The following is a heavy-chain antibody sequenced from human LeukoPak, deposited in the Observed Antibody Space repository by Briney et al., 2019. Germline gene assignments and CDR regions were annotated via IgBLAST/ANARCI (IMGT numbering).Heavy chain of an antibody. J-gene: IGHJ4*02. V-gene: IGHV3-13*01. D-gene: IGHD1-26*01. Sequence: GGSLRLSCAASGFTFSDHAMHWVRQAPGKGLEWVSAVGITADTFYPGSVKGRFTISRENAKNSLYLQMNSLRVEDTAVYYCVRQKKSHGNFDYWGQGTLVTVSS. CDR3: VRQKKSHGNFDY. CDR2: VGITADT. CDR1: GFTFSDHA.